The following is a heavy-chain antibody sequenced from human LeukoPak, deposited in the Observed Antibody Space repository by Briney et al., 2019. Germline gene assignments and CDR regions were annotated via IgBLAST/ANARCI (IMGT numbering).Heavy chain of an antibody. CDR2: IIPIFGTA. D-gene: IGHD3-22*01. Sequence: VKVSCKASGGTFSSYAISWVRQAPGQGLEWRGRIIPIFGTANYAQKFQGRVTITTDESTSTAYMELSSLRSEDTAVYYCARETYYYDSSGGNDAFDIWGQGTMVTVSS. J-gene: IGHJ3*02. V-gene: IGHV1-69*05. CDR3: ARETYYYDSSGGNDAFDI. CDR1: GGTFSSYA.